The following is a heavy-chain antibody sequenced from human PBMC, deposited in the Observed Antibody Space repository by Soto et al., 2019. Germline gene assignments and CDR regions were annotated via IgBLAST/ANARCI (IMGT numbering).Heavy chain of an antibody. J-gene: IGHJ3*01. CDR2: IVPIFSTT. D-gene: IGHD6-13*01. CDR3: AGEAAAAGIFREDAFDV. CDR1: GDTFSNYA. V-gene: IGHV1-69*05. Sequence: QVQLVQSGAEVKKPGTSVKVACKVSGDTFSNYAINWVRQAPGQGLERMGAIVPIFSTTNYAQKFQGRVTITSDQSTITAYMELSSLSSDDTDTYYCAGEAAAAGIFREDAFDVGGQGTMFTVSS.